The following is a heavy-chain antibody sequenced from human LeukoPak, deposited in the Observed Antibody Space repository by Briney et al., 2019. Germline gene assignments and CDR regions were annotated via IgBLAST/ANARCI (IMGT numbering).Heavy chain of an antibody. CDR3: ASAMVATLGGMDV. V-gene: IGHV4-30-4*01. D-gene: IGHD5-12*01. Sequence: SQTLSLTCTVSGGSISSGDYYWSWIRQPPGKGLEWIGYIYYSGSTYYNPSLKSRVTISVDTSKNQFSLKLSSVTAADTAVHYCASAMVATLGGMDVWGQGTTVTVSS. CDR1: GGSISSGDYY. CDR2: IYYSGST. J-gene: IGHJ6*02.